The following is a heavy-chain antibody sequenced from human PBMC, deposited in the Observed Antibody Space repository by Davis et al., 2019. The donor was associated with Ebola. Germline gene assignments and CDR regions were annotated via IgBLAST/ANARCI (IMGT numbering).Heavy chain of an antibody. J-gene: IGHJ2*01. CDR3: ARDGSELLWFGELLSPYWYFDL. CDR1: GGSISSYY. V-gene: IGHV4-4*07. Sequence: PSETLSLTCTVSGGSISSYYWRWIRQPAGKGLEWIWRIYTSGNTNYNPSLKSRVTMSVDTSKNQFSLKLSSVTAADTAVYYCARDGSELLWFGELLSPYWYFDLWGRGTLVTVSS. CDR2: IYTSGNT. D-gene: IGHD3-10*01.